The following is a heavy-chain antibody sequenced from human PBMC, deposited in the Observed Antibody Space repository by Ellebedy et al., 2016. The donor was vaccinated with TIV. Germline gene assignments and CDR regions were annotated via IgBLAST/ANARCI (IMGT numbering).Heavy chain of an antibody. V-gene: IGHV1-46*01. J-gene: IGHJ6*02. CDR2: INPSGGST. D-gene: IGHD3-10*01. Sequence: ASVKVSCKASGYTFTSYYMHWVRQAPGQGLEWMGIINPSGGSTSYAQKFQGRVTMTRDSSTSTVYMELSSLRSEDTAVFYCARPRYIGSGSYYSEFRGLDVWGQGTTVTVSS. CDR1: GYTFTSYY. CDR3: ARPRYIGSGSYYSEFRGLDV.